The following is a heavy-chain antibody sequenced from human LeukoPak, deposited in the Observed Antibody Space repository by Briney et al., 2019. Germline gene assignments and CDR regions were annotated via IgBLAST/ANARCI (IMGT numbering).Heavy chain of an antibody. V-gene: IGHV4-4*07. Sequence: PSETLSLTCTVSGGSISSYYWSWIRQPAGKGLEWIGRIYNSGNTNYNPSLKSRVTMSVDTSKNQFSLKLNSVTAADTAVYYCTRDYNGGNSKWGQGTLVTVSS. D-gene: IGHD4-23*01. CDR3: TRDYNGGNSK. J-gene: IGHJ4*02. CDR1: GGSISSYY. CDR2: IYNSGNT.